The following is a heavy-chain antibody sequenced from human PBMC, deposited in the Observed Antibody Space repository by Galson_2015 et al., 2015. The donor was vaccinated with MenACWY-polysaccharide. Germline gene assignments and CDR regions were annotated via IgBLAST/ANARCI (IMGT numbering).Heavy chain of an antibody. V-gene: IGHV5-51*03. Sequence: QSGAEVKKPGESLKISCKGSGYRFTSYWIGWVRQMPGKGLEWMGIIYAGDSETRYSPSFQGQVTISADKSITTAYLQWSSLKASDTAMYYCARANGDYSYYYGMDAWGQGTTVTVSS. CDR1: GYRFTSYW. CDR2: IYAGDSET. D-gene: IGHD4-17*01. CDR3: ARANGDYSYYYGMDA. J-gene: IGHJ6*02.